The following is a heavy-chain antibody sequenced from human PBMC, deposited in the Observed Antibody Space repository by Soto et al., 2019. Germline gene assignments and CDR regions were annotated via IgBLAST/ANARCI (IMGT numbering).Heavy chain of an antibody. CDR3: AKEGARIQVWTSLRDY. CDR1: GFTFSSYA. J-gene: IGHJ4*01. Sequence: EVHLRESGGGLVQPGGSLKLSCAASGFTFSSYAMSWVRQAPGKGLEWVSSITSGGGSAYYGDSVKGRFTMSRDNSKNTLYLQMDSLRAEDTAVYYCAKEGARIQVWTSLRDYWGHGTLVTVSS. D-gene: IGHD2-15*01. V-gene: IGHV3-23*01. CDR2: ITSGGGSA.